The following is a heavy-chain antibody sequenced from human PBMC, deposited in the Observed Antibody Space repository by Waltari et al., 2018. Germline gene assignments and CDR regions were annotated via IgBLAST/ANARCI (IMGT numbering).Heavy chain of an antibody. Sequence: QIQMVQSGDEVKNHGASMRVSCKASGYIFTRYGFSWVRQAPGQGLEWMAWIAAYNYKTNYAEKFQDRVTVTIDLSTSTGYLELKSLTSDDTAVYYCARGSDPRFAAFDFWGQGTIITVSS. V-gene: IGHV1-18*04. D-gene: IGHD3-16*01. CDR2: IAAYNYKT. CDR1: GYIFTRYG. CDR3: ARGSDPRFAAFDF. J-gene: IGHJ3*01.